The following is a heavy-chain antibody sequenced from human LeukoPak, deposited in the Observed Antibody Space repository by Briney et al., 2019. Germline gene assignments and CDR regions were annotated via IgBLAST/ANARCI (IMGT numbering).Heavy chain of an antibody. D-gene: IGHD3-10*01. CDR3: ARNRSGSNYFKYFDY. Sequence: GGSLRLSCAASGFTFSSYAMHWVRQAPGKGLEWVAVISYDGSNKYYADSVKGRFTISRDNSKNTLYLQMNSLRAEDTAVYYCARNRSGSNYFKYFDYWGQGTLVTVSS. J-gene: IGHJ4*02. CDR2: ISYDGSNK. V-gene: IGHV3-30*04. CDR1: GFTFSSYA.